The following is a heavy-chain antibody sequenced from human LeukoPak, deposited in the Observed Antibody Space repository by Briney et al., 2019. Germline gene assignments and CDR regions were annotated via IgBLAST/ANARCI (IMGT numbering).Heavy chain of an antibody. CDR3: ASGETWCEQRRYFDF. V-gene: IGHV1-2*02. J-gene: IGHJ4*02. Sequence: GASVKVSCKASGYTFTSYYIHWVRSAPGQWLEWMGWNTPNSDGTHYAQKFEDRDTIPSQASINTAYMELSRLICDDTGMYFCASGETWCEQRRYFDFWGQGTLATVSS. CDR2: NTPNSDGT. CDR1: GYTFTSYY. D-gene: IGHD2-21*01.